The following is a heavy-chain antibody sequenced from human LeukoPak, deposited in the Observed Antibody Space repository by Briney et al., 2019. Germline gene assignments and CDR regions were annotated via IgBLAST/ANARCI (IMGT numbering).Heavy chain of an antibody. CDR2: ISSSSSYI. Sequence: GGSLRLSCAASGFTFSSYSMNWVRQAPGKGLEWVSSISSSSSYIYYADSVKGRFTISRDNAKNSLYLQMNSLRAEDTAVYYCARVGTTVTNNDYWGQGTLVTVSS. J-gene: IGHJ4*02. CDR3: ARVGTTVTNNDY. V-gene: IGHV3-21*01. CDR1: GFTFSSYS. D-gene: IGHD4-17*01.